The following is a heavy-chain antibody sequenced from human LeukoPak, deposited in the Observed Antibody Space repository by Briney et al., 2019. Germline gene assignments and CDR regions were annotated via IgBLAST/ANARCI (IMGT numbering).Heavy chain of an antibody. CDR2: IYYSGGT. V-gene: IGHV4-30-4*01. CDR1: GGSISSGDYY. D-gene: IGHD2-15*01. CDR3: ARVWRYCSGGSCYSRYYYGMDV. Sequence: KASETLSLTCTVSGGSISSGDYYWSWIRQPPGKGLEWIGYIYYSGGTYYNPSLKSRVTISVDTSKNQFSLKLSSVTAADTAVYYCARVWRYCSGGSCYSRYYYGMDVWGQGTTVTVSS. J-gene: IGHJ6*02.